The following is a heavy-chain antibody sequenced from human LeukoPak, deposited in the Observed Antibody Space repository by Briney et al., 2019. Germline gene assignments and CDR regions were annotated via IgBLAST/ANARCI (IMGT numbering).Heavy chain of an antibody. Sequence: PGGSLRLSCAASGFSFSDYYVSWIRQAPGKGLECVSYISSRGTTIYYADSVKGRFTISRDNAKNSLYLQMSSLRAEDTAVYYCARGKSTSYLHSSFDYWGQGTLVTVSS. V-gene: IGHV3-11*01. CDR1: GFSFSDYY. J-gene: IGHJ4*02. CDR3: ARGKSTSYLHSSFDY. CDR2: ISSRGTTI. D-gene: IGHD2-2*01.